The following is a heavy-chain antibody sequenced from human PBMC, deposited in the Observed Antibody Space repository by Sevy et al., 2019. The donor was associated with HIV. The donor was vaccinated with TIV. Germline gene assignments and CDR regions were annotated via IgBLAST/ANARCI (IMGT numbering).Heavy chain of an antibody. CDR3: XXXXPPXXTXXXXXXX. CDR1: GFTFSSYE. CDR2: ISNSGSNI. Sequence: GGSLRLSCTASGFTFSSYEMNWVRQAPGKGLEWVSYISNSGSNIYYSDSVKGRFTISRDNAKNSLYLQMNSLRAEDXAVYYCXXXXPPXXTXXXXXXXWGXGXLVTVSS. V-gene: IGHV3-48*03. J-gene: IGHJ1*01.